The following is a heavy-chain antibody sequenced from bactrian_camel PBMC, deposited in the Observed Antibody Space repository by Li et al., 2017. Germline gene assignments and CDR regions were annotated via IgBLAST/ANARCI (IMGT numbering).Heavy chain of an antibody. CDR3: EAEEYCGGSWDLPVNYNY. CDR2: IYTGGGST. Sequence: SCTASGYASSRYCMGWFRQAPGKEREAVAVIYTGGGSTYYADSVKGRFTISPDNAKNTVHLQMNSLKPEDSSMYYCEAEEYCGGSWDLPVNYNYWGQGTQVTVS. J-gene: IGHJ4*01. D-gene: IGHD2*01. CDR1: GYASSRYC. V-gene: IGHV3S28*01.